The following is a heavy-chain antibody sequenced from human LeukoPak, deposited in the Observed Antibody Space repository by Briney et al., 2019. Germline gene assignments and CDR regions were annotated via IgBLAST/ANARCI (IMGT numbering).Heavy chain of an antibody. CDR1: GGTFSSYA. CDR2: IIPILGIA. J-gene: IGHJ5*02. V-gene: IGHV1-69*04. CDR3: ARSGGLYNGNDGMNGFDP. D-gene: IGHD1-1*01. Sequence: SVKVSCKASGGTFSSYAISWVRQAPGQGLEWMGRIIPILGIANYAQKLQGRVTMTTDTSTSTAYMELRSLRSDDTAVYYCARSGGLYNGNDGMNGFDPWGQGTLVTVSS.